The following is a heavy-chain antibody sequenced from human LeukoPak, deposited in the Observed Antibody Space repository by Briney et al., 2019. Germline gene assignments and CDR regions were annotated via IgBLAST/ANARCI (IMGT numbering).Heavy chain of an antibody. Sequence: SETLSLTCTVSGGSISSYYWSWIRQPAGEGLEWIGRIYTSGSTNYNPSLKSRVIMSVDTSKNQFSLKLSSVTAADTAVYYCARDLEDCSGGSCYRPGVDKNAFDIWGQGTMVTVSS. J-gene: IGHJ3*02. V-gene: IGHV4-4*07. D-gene: IGHD2-15*01. CDR2: IYTSGST. CDR1: GGSISSYY. CDR3: ARDLEDCSGGSCYRPGVDKNAFDI.